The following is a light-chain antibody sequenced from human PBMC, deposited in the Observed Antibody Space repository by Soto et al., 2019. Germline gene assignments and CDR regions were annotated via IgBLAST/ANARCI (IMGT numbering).Light chain of an antibody. Sequence: DIQMTQSPSTLSASVGDRVTITCRAGQSINSWLAWYQQKPGKAPKLLIYKASTLESGVPPRFSGSGSGTDFTLTISCLQPDDFATYYCQQYNSYSEFTFGPGTKVDIK. V-gene: IGKV1-5*03. CDR3: QQYNSYSEFT. J-gene: IGKJ3*01. CDR2: KAS. CDR1: QSINSW.